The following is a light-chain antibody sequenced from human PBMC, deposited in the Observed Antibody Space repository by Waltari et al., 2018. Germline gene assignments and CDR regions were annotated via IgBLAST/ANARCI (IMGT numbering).Light chain of an antibody. Sequence: DIQMTQSPSSVSASVRDRVPITCRASQDISSWLAWYQQKPGKAPELLIYASSTLQSGVPSRFSGSGSGTDFILTINSLQPEDFATYYCQQANGFPLTFGGGTKVEIK. J-gene: IGKJ4*01. CDR2: ASS. CDR3: QQANGFPLT. V-gene: IGKV1-12*01. CDR1: QDISSW.